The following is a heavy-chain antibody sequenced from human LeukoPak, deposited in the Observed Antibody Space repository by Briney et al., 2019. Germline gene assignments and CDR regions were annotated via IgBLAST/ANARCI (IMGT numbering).Heavy chain of an antibody. CDR2: ISAYNGNT. CDR1: GYTFTSYG. D-gene: IGHD3-10*01. J-gene: IGHJ4*02. CDR3: ARQPSITMASDY. Sequence: ASVKVSCKASGYTFTSYGISWVRQAPGQGPEWMGWISAYNGNTNYAQRLQGRVTMTTDTSTSTAYMELRSLRSDDTAVYYCARQPSITMASDYWGQGTLVTVSS. V-gene: IGHV1-18*01.